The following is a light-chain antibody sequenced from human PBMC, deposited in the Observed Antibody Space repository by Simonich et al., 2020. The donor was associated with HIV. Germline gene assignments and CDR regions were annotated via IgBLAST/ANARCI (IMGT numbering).Light chain of an antibody. V-gene: IGLV1-47*01. CDR3: QSYDSRLSGPV. CDR2: TNN. J-gene: IGLJ2*01. Sequence: QSVLTQPPSASGTPGQRVTISCSGSSSNIGSNYVYWYQQLPGTAPKLLIYTNNQRPSGVPDRFSGSKSATAASLAITGLQAEDEADYYCQSYDSRLSGPVFGGGTKLTVL. CDR1: SSNIGSNY.